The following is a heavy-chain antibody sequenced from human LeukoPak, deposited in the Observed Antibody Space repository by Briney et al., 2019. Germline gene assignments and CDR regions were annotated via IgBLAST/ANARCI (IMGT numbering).Heavy chain of an antibody. CDR1: GGSISSYY. J-gene: IGHJ6*03. Sequence: PSETLSLTCTVSGGSISSYYWSWIRQPPGKGLEWIGYIYYSGSTNYNPSLKSRVTISVDTSKNQFSLTLSSVTAADTAVYYCAREREDPYCSSTSCSLGYYYYYYMDVWGKGTTVTVSS. CDR2: IYYSGST. D-gene: IGHD2-2*01. V-gene: IGHV4-59*01. CDR3: AREREDPYCSSTSCSLGYYYYYYMDV.